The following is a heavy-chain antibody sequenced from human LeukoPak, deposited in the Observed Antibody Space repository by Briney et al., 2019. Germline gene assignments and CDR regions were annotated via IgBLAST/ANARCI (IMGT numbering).Heavy chain of an antibody. J-gene: IGHJ4*02. V-gene: IGHV3-23*01. Sequence: GGSLRLSCAASGFTFRSYAMNWGRQAPGKGLEWVSHISDNGGRTYYAESVKGRFAISRDNSKNTLYLQMNSLRDEDTALYYCAKDLPTKCRGDCPSDYWGQGTLVTVSS. CDR2: ISDNGGRT. D-gene: IGHD2-21*02. CDR3: AKDLPTKCRGDCPSDY. CDR1: GFTFRSYA.